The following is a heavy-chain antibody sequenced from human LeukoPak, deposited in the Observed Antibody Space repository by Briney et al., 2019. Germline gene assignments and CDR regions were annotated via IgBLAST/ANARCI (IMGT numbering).Heavy chain of an antibody. J-gene: IGHJ5*02. CDR2: ISYDGSNK. CDR3: ARGSSGWFDDNWFDP. Sequence: GGSLRLSCAASGFTFSSYTLHWVRQAPGKGLEWVALISYDGSNKHYADSVKGRFTISRDNSKNTLYLQMNSLRAEDTAVYYCARGSSGWFDDNWFDPWGQGTLVTVSS. V-gene: IGHV3-30*04. CDR1: GFTFSSYT. D-gene: IGHD6-19*01.